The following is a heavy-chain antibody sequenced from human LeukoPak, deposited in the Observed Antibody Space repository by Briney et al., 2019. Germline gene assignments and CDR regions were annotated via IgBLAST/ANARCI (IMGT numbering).Heavy chain of an antibody. Sequence: PAETLSLTCAVSGDSISSYYWTWIRQPAGKGLEWIGRIHPRGTTNHNPSLKSRVIMSLDMSNNQFSLKVRYVTAADTAVYYCARETEVTCGRSWDFWGQGTLVTVSS. D-gene: IGHD2-21*01. CDR2: IHPRGTT. CDR3: ARETEVTCGRSWDF. CDR1: GDSISSYY. V-gene: IGHV4-4*07. J-gene: IGHJ4*02.